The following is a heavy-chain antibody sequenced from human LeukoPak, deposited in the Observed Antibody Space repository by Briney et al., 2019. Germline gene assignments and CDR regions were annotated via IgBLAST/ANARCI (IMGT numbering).Heavy chain of an antibody. CDR3: ARGYRKFGRRFESPFGGYGMDV. Sequence: PSETLSLTCAVYGGSFSGYYWSWIRQPPGKGLEWIGEINHSGSTNYNPSLKSRVTISVDTSKNQFSLKLSSVTAADTAVYYCARGYRKFGRRFESPFGGYGMDVWGQGTTVTVSS. J-gene: IGHJ6*02. D-gene: IGHD3-16*01. CDR1: GGSFSGYY. V-gene: IGHV4-34*01. CDR2: INHSGST.